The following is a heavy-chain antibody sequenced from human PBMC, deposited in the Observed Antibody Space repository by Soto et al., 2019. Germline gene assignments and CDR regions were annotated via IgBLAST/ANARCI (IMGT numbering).Heavy chain of an antibody. V-gene: IGHV4-30-2*01. CDR2: INHLETT. CDR3: ARGGGSDSFDY. CDR1: GASITYGGYS. Sequence: SETLSLTCTVSGASITYGGYSLICIRQTPWKGLEWIGYINHLETTFYNPSFESRLSLSIDRAKNQFSLNLNSMSAADRAVYFCARGGGSDSFDYWGQGILVTVSS. J-gene: IGHJ4*02. D-gene: IGHD1-26*01.